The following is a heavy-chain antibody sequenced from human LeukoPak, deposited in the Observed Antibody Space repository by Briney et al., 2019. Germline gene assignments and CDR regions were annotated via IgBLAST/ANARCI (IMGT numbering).Heavy chain of an antibody. Sequence: SETLSLTCTVSGGSISSYYWNWIRQPPGKGLEWIGYISYSGSTNYNPSLKSRVTISVDTSKNQFSLKLSSVAAADTAVYYCARHATYVLRYFDWLTPYYYYGMDVWGQGTTVTVSS. CDR3: ARHATYVLRYFDWLTPYYYYGMDV. V-gene: IGHV4-59*08. J-gene: IGHJ6*02. CDR2: ISYSGST. D-gene: IGHD3-9*01. CDR1: GGSISSYY.